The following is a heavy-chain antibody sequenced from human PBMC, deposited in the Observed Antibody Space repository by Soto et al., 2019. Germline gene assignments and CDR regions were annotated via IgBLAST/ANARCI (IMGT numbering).Heavy chain of an antibody. CDR1: GGTFSSYT. D-gene: IGHD5-18*01. J-gene: IGHJ4*02. CDR2: IIPVLGIA. V-gene: IGHV1-69*02. CDR3: AVDTAVVYDY. Sequence: QVQLVQSGAEVKKPGSSVKVSCKASGGTFSSYTISWVRQAPGQGLEWMGRIIPVLGIAHYAQKLQGRVTITADKSTRTAYMELSSLRSEDTAGYYCAVDTAVVYDYWGQGTLVSVSS.